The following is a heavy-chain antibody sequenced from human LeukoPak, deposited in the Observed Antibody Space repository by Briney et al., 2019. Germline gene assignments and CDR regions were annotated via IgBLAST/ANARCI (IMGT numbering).Heavy chain of an antibody. CDR3: ARVGDYSYGNY. CDR1: GGSISSYY. J-gene: IGHJ4*02. V-gene: IGHV4-59*01. D-gene: IGHD5-18*01. CDR2: IYYSGST. Sequence: SETLSLTCTVSGGSISSYYWSWIRQPPGKGLEWIGYIYYSGSTNYNPSLKSRVTISVDTSKNQFSLKLSSVTAADTAVYYCARVGDYSYGNYWGQGTLVTVSS.